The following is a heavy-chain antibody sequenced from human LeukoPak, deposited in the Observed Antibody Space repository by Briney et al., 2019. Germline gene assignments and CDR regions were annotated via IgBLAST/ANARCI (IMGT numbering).Heavy chain of an antibody. CDR2: ISANGGST. CDR3: AKGPASTWYKSYFDC. Sequence: GGSLRLSCAASGVTFSSYAMSWVRQAPGMGLEWVSGISANGGSTYYADSVKGRFSISRDNSKKTLYLQMNSLRADDTAIYYCAKGPASTWYKSYFDCWGQGTLVTVSS. V-gene: IGHV3-23*01. CDR1: GVTFSSYA. J-gene: IGHJ4*02. D-gene: IGHD6-13*01.